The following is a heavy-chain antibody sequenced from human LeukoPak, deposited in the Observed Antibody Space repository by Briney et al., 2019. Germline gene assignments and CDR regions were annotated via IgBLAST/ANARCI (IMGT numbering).Heavy chain of an antibody. D-gene: IGHD3-16*02. V-gene: IGHV3-23*01. CDR2: ISGSGANT. J-gene: IGHJ4*02. Sequence: GGSLSLSCAASGFTFSTYAMSWVRQAPGKGLEWVSTISGSGANTYYADSVRGRFTISRDNSKNTLYLPMNSLRAKDTAFYYCAKDRAGYTNPYYSDCWGQGTLVTLSS. CDR1: GFTFSTYA. CDR3: AKDRAGYTNPYYSDC.